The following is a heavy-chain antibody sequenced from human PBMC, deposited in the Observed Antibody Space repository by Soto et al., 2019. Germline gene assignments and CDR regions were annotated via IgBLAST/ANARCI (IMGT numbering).Heavy chain of an antibody. Sequence: SETLSLTCSVPGGSINSSSYFWGWFLQPPGKGLEWIGSIYYSGSTYYNPSLRSRVTISVDTSKNQFSLKLSSVTAADTAVFYCARHYSSGSRNWFDPWGQGTLVTVSS. V-gene: IGHV4-39*01. J-gene: IGHJ5*02. CDR3: ARHYSSGSRNWFDP. D-gene: IGHD6-19*01. CDR1: GGSINSSSYF. CDR2: IYYSGST.